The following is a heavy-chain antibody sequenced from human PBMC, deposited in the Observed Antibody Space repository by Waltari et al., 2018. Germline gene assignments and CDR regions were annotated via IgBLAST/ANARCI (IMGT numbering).Heavy chain of an antibody. Sequence: QVQLVQSGAEVKKPGASVTVSCKASGYTFTGYAMHWVRQAPGHRLEWMGWINSNSGNIEVSQKVGGRVTITRDTSLSTAYMEMGSLRYEDTAIYYCVRGYHGGAWIVDYWGQGTPVTVSS. V-gene: IGHV1-3*01. CDR1: GYTFTGYA. CDR3: VRGYHGGAWIVDY. CDR2: INSNSGNI. D-gene: IGHD1-1*01. J-gene: IGHJ4*02.